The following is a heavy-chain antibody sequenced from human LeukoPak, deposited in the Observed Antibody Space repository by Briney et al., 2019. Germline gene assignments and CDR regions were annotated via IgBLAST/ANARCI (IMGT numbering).Heavy chain of an antibody. V-gene: IGHV3-7*03. Sequence: GGSLRLSCAASGFTFSSYWMSWVRQAPGKGLEWVANIKQDGSEKYYVDSVKGRFTISRDNAKNSLYLQMNSLRAEDTAVYHCARDSPVSPYAFDIWGQGTMVTVSS. CDR1: GFTFSSYW. CDR3: ARDSPVSPYAFDI. CDR2: IKQDGSEK. J-gene: IGHJ3*02.